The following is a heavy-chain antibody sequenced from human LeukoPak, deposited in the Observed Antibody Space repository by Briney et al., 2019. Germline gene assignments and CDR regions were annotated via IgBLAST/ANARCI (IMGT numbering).Heavy chain of an antibody. CDR2: INPSGGST. D-gene: IGHD6-25*01. CDR3: ARDPKLRPRWDNNHFDY. Sequence: ASVKVSCKASGYTFTSYYMHWVRQAPGQGLEWMGIINPSGGSTSYAQKFQGRVTMTRDTSTSTVYMELSSLRSEDTAVYYCARDPKLRPRWDNNHFDYWGQGTLVTVSS. J-gene: IGHJ4*02. V-gene: IGHV1-46*01. CDR1: GYTFTSYY.